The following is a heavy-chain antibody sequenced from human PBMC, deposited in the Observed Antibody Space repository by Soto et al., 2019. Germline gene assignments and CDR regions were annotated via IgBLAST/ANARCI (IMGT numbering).Heavy chain of an antibody. V-gene: IGHV1-69*13. CDR1: GGTFSSYA. CDR2: IIPIFGTA. J-gene: IGHJ6*02. D-gene: IGHD6-6*01. Sequence: AASVKVSCKASGGTFSSYAISWVRQAPGQGLEWMGGIIPIFGTANYAQKFQGRVTITADESTSTAYMELSSLRSEDTAVYYCARDRESIAASWYYGMDVWGQGTTVTVSS. CDR3: ARDRESIAASWYYGMDV.